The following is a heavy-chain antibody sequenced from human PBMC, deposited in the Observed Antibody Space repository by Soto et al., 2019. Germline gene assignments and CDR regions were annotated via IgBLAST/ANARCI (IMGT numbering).Heavy chain of an antibody. CDR3: ARTGLRRKGWFDP. CDR2: IIPIFGTA. D-gene: IGHD2-21*01. Sequence: SVKVSCKASGGTFSSYAISWVRQAPGQGLEWMGGIIPIFGTANYAQKFQGRVTITADESTSTAYMELSSLRSEDTAVYYCARTGLRRKGWFDPWGQGTLVTVSS. J-gene: IGHJ5*02. V-gene: IGHV1-69*13. CDR1: GGTFSSYA.